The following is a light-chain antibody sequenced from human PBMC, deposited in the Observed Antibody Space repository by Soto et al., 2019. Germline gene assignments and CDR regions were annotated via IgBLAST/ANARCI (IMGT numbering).Light chain of an antibody. V-gene: IGLV3-21*02. J-gene: IGLJ1*01. CDR2: DDS. CDR3: QVWDSNSVYV. CDR1: NIGNKR. Sequence: SYELTQPPSVSVAPGQTASITCGGNNIGNKRVHWYQQKPGQAPVLVVYDDSDRPSGIPERFSGSNSGNTATLSISRVEAGDEADYYCQVWDSNSVYVFGTGTKLTGL.